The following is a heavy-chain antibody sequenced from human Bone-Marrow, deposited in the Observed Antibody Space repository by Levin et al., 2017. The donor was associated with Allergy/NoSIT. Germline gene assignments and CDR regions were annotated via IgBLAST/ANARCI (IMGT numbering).Heavy chain of an antibody. V-gene: IGHV3-66*01. J-gene: IGHJ6*02. CDR2: IYSGGRR. Sequence: ASETLSLTCAASDFSVGDNYMSWVRQAPGKGLDWVSLIYSGGRRDYAESVKGRFTISRDSSKNTLYLQMNSLRAEDSAVYYCVARSNGLDVWGQGTTVTVS. CDR1: DFSVGDNY. D-gene: IGHD6-6*01. CDR3: VARSNGLDV.